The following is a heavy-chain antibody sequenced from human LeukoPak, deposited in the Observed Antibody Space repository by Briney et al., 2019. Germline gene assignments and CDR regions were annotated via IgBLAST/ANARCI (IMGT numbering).Heavy chain of an antibody. CDR3: ATRTLIRGNYYYYMDV. Sequence: SETLSLTCAVYGGSFSGYYWSWIRQPPGKGLEWIGEINHSGSTNYNPSLKSRVTISVDTSKNQFSLKLSSVTAADTAVYYCATRTLIRGNYYYYMDVWGKGTTVTVSS. CDR2: INHSGST. D-gene: IGHD1-14*01. V-gene: IGHV4-34*01. CDR1: GGSFSGYY. J-gene: IGHJ6*03.